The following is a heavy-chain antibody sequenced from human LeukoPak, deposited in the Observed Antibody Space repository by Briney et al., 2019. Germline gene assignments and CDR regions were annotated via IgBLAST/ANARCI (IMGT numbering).Heavy chain of an antibody. CDR3: ARDRGGSLLFDY. J-gene: IGHJ4*02. V-gene: IGHV3-64*01. CDR2: ISSDGGSA. CDR1: GFTFNDFA. D-gene: IGHD1-26*01. Sequence: GESLKISCAASGFTFNDFAMHRVRQAPGRGLEYLSAISSDGGSAYYATSVKGRFTISRDNSKNTLYLQMASLRAEDMAVYYCARDRGGSLLFDYWGRGTLVTVSS.